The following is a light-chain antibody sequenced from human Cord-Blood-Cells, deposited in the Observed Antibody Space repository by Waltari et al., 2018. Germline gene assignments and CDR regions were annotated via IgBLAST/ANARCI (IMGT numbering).Light chain of an antibody. V-gene: IGLV2-14*01. CDR3: SSYTSSSTYV. J-gene: IGLJ1*01. Sequence: QSALTHPASLSGFPGQSTTIPGTGTSSAVGGYKYVSWYQQHPGKAPKLMIYDVSNRPSGVSNRFAGSKSGNTASLTISGLQAEDEADYYCSSYTSSSTYVFGTGTKVTVL. CDR2: DVS. CDR1: SSAVGGYKY.